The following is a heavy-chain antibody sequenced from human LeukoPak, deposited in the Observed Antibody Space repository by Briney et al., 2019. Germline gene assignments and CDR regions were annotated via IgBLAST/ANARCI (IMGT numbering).Heavy chain of an antibody. CDR3: AREYPPYDSSGYPFDY. J-gene: IGHJ4*02. D-gene: IGHD3-22*01. Sequence: GGSLRLSCAASGFTFSSYAMHWVRQAPGKGLEWVAVISYDGSNKYYADSVKGRFTISRDNSKNTLYLQMNSLGAEDTAVYYCAREYPPYDSSGYPFDYWGQGTLVTVSS. CDR2: ISYDGSNK. CDR1: GFTFSSYA. V-gene: IGHV3-30-3*01.